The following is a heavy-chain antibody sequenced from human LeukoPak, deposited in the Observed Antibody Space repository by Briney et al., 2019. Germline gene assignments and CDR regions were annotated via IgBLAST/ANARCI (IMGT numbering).Heavy chain of an antibody. CDR2: INLDGSQK. CDR3: ARKRPNYFDY. Sequence: GGSLRLSCAASKFAFSSYAMSWVRQAPGKGPEWVANINLDGSQKYYVDSVKGRFTISRDNAENSLYLQMNSLRAEDTALYYCARKRPNYFDYWGQGTLVTVSS. V-gene: IGHV3-7*01. J-gene: IGHJ4*02. CDR1: KFAFSSYA.